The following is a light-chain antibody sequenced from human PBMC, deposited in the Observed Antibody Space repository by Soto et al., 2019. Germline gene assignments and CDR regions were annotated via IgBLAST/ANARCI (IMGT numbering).Light chain of an antibody. J-gene: IGLJ2*01. CDR3: GTWDSSLSAVV. V-gene: IGLV1-51*02. CDR2: ENN. Sequence: QSVLTHPPSVSAAPGQKVIISCSGSSSNIGNNYVSWYQQLPGTAPKLLIYENNKRPSGIPDRFSGSKSGTSASLGITGLQTGDEADYYCGTWDSSLSAVVFGGGTKVTVL. CDR1: SSNIGNNY.